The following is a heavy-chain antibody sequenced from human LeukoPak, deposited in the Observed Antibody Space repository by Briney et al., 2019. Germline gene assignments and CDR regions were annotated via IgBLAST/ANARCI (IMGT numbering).Heavy chain of an antibody. CDR3: AKGSAYYFDY. Sequence: GRSLRLSCAASGFTFSNYGMHWVRQAPGKGLEWVAFIRYDGSIKYYADSVKDRLTMSRDNSKNTLYLQMNGLRVEDTAVYYCAKGSAYYFDYWGQGTLVTVSS. CDR2: IRYDGSIK. CDR1: GFTFSNYG. V-gene: IGHV3-30*02. J-gene: IGHJ4*02.